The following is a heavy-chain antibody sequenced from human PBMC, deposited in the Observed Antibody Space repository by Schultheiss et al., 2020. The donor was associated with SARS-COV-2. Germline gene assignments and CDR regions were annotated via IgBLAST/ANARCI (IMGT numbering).Heavy chain of an antibody. CDR2: IYYSGST. D-gene: IGHD1-26*01. Sequence: SETLSLTCTVSGGSISSSSYYWGWIRQPPGKGLEWIGNIYYSGSTYYTPSLKSRVTISVDTSKNQFSLKLSSVSATDTAVYFCARHSGQWGATEEDYWGQGTLVTVSS. J-gene: IGHJ4*02. V-gene: IGHV4-39*01. CDR1: GGSISSSSYY. CDR3: ARHSGQWGATEEDY.